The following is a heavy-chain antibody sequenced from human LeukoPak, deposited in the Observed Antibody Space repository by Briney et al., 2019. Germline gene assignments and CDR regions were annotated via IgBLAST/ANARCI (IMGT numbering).Heavy chain of an antibody. CDR3: ARVRLWFGEPTLYYFDY. D-gene: IGHD3-10*01. V-gene: IGHV1-69*13. J-gene: IGHJ4*02. Sequence: SVKVSCKASGGTFSSYAISWVRQAPGQGLEWMGGIIPIFGTANYAQKFQGRVTITADESTSTAYMELSSLGSEDTAVYYCARVRLWFGEPTLYYFDYWGQGTLVTVSS. CDR2: IIPIFGTA. CDR1: GGTFSSYA.